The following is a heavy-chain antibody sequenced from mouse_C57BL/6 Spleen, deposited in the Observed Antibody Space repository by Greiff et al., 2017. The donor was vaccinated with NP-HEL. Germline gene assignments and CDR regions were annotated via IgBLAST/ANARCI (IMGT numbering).Heavy chain of an antibody. CDR2: INPYNGGT. Sequence: VQLQQSGPVLVKPGASVKMSCKASGYTFTDYYMNWVKQSHGKSLEWIGVINPYNGGTSYNQKFKGKATLTVDKSSSTAYMELNSLTSEDSAVYYCARRDYSNSFDYWGQGTTLTVSS. J-gene: IGHJ2*01. CDR1: GYTFTDYY. D-gene: IGHD2-5*01. CDR3: ARRDYSNSFDY. V-gene: IGHV1-19*01.